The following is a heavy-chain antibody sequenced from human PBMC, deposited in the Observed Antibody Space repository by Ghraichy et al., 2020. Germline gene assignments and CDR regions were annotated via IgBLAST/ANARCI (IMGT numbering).Heavy chain of an antibody. CDR1: GFTFSSYA. Sequence: GGSLRLSCAASGFTFSSYAMHWVRQAPGKGLEWVAVISYDGSNKYYADSVKGRFTISRDNSKNTLYLQMNSLRAEDTAVYYCAREISQYGWFGELSPFDYWGQGTLVTVSS. CDR2: ISYDGSNK. CDR3: AREISQYGWFGELSPFDY. V-gene: IGHV3-30*04. J-gene: IGHJ4*02. D-gene: IGHD3-10*01.